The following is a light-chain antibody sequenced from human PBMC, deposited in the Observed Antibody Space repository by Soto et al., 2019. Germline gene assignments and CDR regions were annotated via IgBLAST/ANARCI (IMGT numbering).Light chain of an antibody. CDR1: SSNIGSNT. CDR2: SNN. J-gene: IGLJ2*01. Sequence: QPVLTQPPSASGTPGQRVTISCSGSSSNIGSNTVNWYQQLPGTAPKRLIYSNNQRPSGVPDRFSGSKSGTSASLAISGLESEDEADYYCAAWDDSLNGPHVVFGGGTKLTVL. V-gene: IGLV1-44*01. CDR3: AAWDDSLNGPHVV.